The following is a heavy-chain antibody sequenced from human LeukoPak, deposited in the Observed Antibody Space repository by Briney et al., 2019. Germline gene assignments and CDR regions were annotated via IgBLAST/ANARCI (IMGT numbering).Heavy chain of an antibody. D-gene: IGHD3-9*01. CDR1: GFTFSSYA. J-gene: IGHJ4*02. Sequence: GRSLIISCAASGFTFSSYAMTWVHQAPGKGLQQISAFSGSGGSTYYADSVKGRFTISRDNAKNTLYLQMNSLRAEDTAVFFRAEDGIRYWMDRVFDYWGQGTLVTVSS. CDR3: AEDGIRYWMDRVFDY. CDR2: FSGSGGST. V-gene: IGHV3-23*01.